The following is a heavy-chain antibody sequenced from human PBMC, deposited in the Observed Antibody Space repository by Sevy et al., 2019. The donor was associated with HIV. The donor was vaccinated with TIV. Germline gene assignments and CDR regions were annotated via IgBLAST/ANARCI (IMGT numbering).Heavy chain of an antibody. J-gene: IGHJ4*02. V-gene: IGHV3-48*03. Sequence: GGSLRLSCAASGVTSTTYEMNWVRQALGKGLEWVSYISGTGSTIYYADSVKGRFTISRDNTKNSLYLQMNSLRAEDTAVYYCAGTTAYSNTWLDYWGPGTLVTVSS. CDR1: GVTSTTYE. CDR3: AGTTAYSNTWLDY. CDR2: ISGTGSTI. D-gene: IGHD6-13*01.